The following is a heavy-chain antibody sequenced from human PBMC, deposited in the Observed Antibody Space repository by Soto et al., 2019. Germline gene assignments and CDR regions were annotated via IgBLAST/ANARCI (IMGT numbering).Heavy chain of an antibody. Sequence: QVQLVESGGGVVQPGRSLRLSCAASGFTFSSYAMHWVRQAPGKGLEWVAVISYDGSNKYYADSVKGRFTISRDNSKNKLYLQVNSLSADDTAGYYCARVPDTAMVRRTVHSYYFDYWGQGTLVTVSS. CDR1: GFTFSSYA. CDR2: ISYDGSNK. D-gene: IGHD5-18*01. V-gene: IGHV3-30-3*01. CDR3: ARVPDTAMVRRTVHSYYFDY. J-gene: IGHJ4*02.